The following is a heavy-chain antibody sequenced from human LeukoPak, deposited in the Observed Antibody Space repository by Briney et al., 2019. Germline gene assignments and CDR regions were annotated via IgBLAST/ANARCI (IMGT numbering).Heavy chain of an antibody. J-gene: IGHJ4*02. CDR2: ISGSGGST. V-gene: IGHV3-23*01. D-gene: IGHD4-17*01. CDR3: ARDYADYVGYFFFDY. Sequence: GGSLRLSCAASGFTFSDYWMTWVRQAPGKGLEWVSAISGSGGSTYYADSVKGRFTISRDNSKNTLYLQMNSLRAEDTAVYYCARDYADYVGYFFFDYWGQGTLVTVSS. CDR1: GFTFSDYW.